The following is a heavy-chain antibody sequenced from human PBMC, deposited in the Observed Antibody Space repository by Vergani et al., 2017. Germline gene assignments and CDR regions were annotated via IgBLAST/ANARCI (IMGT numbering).Heavy chain of an antibody. CDR3: ARWEYSYGTDAFDI. CDR2: IYTSGST. CDR1: GGSISSYY. V-gene: IGHV4-4*09. D-gene: IGHD5-18*01. J-gene: IGHJ3*02. Sequence: QVQLQESGPGLVKPSETLSLTCTVSGGSISSYYWSWIRQPPGKGLEWIGYIYTSGSTNYNPSLKSRVTISVDTSKSQFSLTLSSVTAADPAVFYCARWEYSYGTDAFDIWGQGTMVTVSS.